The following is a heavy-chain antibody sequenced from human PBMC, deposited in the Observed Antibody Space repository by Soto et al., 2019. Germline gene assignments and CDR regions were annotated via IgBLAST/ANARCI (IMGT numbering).Heavy chain of an antibody. CDR2: ISYEGSNK. CDR1: GFTFSSYA. D-gene: IGHD4-4*01. CDR3: ARPLWRDDYNWGYFDL. J-gene: IGHJ2*01. V-gene: IGHV3-30-3*01. Sequence: QVQLVESGGGVVQPGRSLRLSCAASGFTFSSYAMHWVRQVPGKGLEWVAVISYEGSNKYYAGAVKGRFTVSRDNSKNTLYLQMNSLRAEDTAVYYCARPLWRDDYNWGYFDLWGRGTLVTVSS.